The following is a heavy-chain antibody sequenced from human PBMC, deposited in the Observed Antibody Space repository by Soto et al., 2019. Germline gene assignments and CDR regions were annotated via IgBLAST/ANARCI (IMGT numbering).Heavy chain of an antibody. CDR1: GYTFTSYG. V-gene: IGHV1-18*01. CDR3: ASSLLVGYGLEGESD. J-gene: IGHJ4*02. CDR2: ISAYNGNT. D-gene: IGHD5-18*01. Sequence: QVQLVQSGAEVKKPGASVKVSCKASGYTFTSYGISWVRQAPGQGLEWMGWISAYNGNTNYAQKLQGRVTMTTDTSTSTADRELRSRRSDARAVYYCASSLLVGYGLEGESDWGQGTLVTVSS.